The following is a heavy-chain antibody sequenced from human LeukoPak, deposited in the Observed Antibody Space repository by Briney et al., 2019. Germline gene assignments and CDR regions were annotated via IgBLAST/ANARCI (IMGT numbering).Heavy chain of an antibody. V-gene: IGHV3-30*04. CDR3: AKAGASGSGPIDS. J-gene: IGHJ4*02. CDR2: ISYDGSNK. D-gene: IGHD3-10*01. Sequence: GGSLRLSCAASGFTFSSYAMSWVRQAPGKGLEWVAVISYDGSNKYYADSVKGRFTISRDNSKNTLYLEMNRLRPEDTALYYCAKAGASGSGPIDSWGQGTPVIVSS. CDR1: GFTFSSYA.